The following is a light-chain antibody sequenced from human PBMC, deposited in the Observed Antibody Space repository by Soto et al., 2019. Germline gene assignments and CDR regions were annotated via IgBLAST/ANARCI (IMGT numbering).Light chain of an antibody. Sequence: QSVLTQPPSVSGAPGQRVTLSCTGSSSNIGAGYDVHWYQQVTGTAPKLLIYVNNNRPSGVPDRFSGSKSGTSASLVITGLQAEDEADYYCQSYDSSLSASVFGGGTKVTVL. J-gene: IGLJ3*02. CDR2: VNN. CDR1: SSNIGAGYD. V-gene: IGLV1-40*01. CDR3: QSYDSSLSASV.